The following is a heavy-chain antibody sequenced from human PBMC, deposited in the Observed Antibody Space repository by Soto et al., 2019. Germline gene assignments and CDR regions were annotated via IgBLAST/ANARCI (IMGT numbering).Heavy chain of an antibody. D-gene: IGHD2-2*02. J-gene: IGHJ6*02. Sequence: GGSLRLSCAASGFTFSSYAMSWVRQAPGKGLEWVSAISGSGGSTYYADSVKGGFTICRDNSKNTLYLQMNSLRVEDTAVYYCATTSFYTGYYCYYGMDVWGQGTTVTVSS. CDR3: ATTSFYTGYYCYYGMDV. CDR1: GFTFSSYA. V-gene: IGHV3-23*01. CDR2: ISGSGGST.